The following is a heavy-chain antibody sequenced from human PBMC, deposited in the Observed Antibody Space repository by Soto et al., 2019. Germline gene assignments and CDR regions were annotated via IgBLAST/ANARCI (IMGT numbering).Heavy chain of an antibody. D-gene: IGHD7-27*01. Sequence: QVQLQESGPGLVKPSQTLSLTCTVSGGSISSVPYFWSWIRQAPDKCLEWIGHIYDGGRTYNSPSLESRVTMSLDTSRNQFSLKLSSVSAADTAVYYCTRGPSGDKVDYWGQGTLVTVSS. V-gene: IGHV4-30-4*01. CDR1: GGSISSVPYF. J-gene: IGHJ4*02. CDR2: IYDGGRT. CDR3: TRGPSGDKVDY.